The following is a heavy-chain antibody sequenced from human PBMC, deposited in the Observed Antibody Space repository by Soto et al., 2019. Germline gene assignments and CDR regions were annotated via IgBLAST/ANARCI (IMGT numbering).Heavy chain of an antibody. Sequence: GGSLRLSCAASGFTFSGYGMRWFRQAPGKGLEWVAVISYDGNDKYYAVSVKGRFTISRDNSRDTLYLQVNSLRVEDTAVYYCASSTRSDALDIWGQGTMVTVSS. J-gene: IGHJ3*02. V-gene: IGHV3-30*03. CDR3: ASSTRSDALDI. CDR2: ISYDGNDK. CDR1: GFTFSGYG.